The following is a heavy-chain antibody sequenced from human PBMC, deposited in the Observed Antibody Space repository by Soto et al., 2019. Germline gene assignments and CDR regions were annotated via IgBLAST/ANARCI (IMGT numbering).Heavy chain of an antibody. J-gene: IGHJ5*02. V-gene: IGHV3-30*18. D-gene: IGHD2-2*01. CDR2: ISYDGSNK. Sequence: GGSLRLSCAASGFTFSSYGVHWVRQAPGKGLEWVAVISYDGSNKYYADSVKGRFTISRDNSKNTLYLQMNSLRAEDTAVYYCAKDSTTPRSWFDPWGQGTLVTVSS. CDR1: GFTFSSYG. CDR3: AKDSTTPRSWFDP.